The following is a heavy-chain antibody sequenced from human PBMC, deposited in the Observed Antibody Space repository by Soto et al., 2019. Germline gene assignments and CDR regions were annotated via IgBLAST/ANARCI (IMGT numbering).Heavy chain of an antibody. V-gene: IGHV3-53*01. CDR3: ARDSRDPDTAMGKDV. Sequence: GSLRLSCAASGXSLSSSYMGWVRQAPGKGLEWVSVIYSGGSTYYAYSVKGRFTISIYNSKNTLYLQMNSIRADDTAVYYCARDSRDPDTAMGKDVWGQGTTGTVSS. CDR2: IYSGGST. CDR1: GXSLSSSY. D-gene: IGHD5-18*01. J-gene: IGHJ6*02.